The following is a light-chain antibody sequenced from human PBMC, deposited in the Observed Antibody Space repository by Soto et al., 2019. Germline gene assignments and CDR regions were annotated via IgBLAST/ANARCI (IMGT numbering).Light chain of an antibody. Sequence: EIVLTQSPGTLSLSPGGRATLSCRASESVYSTYLAWYQQKPGQAPRLLMDGASSRAPGIPDRFSGSGSGTDFTLNISRLEPEDFAVYYCRQYGSSSLTFGGGTKVEIK. CDR3: RQYGSSSLT. CDR2: GAS. V-gene: IGKV3-20*01. CDR1: ESVYSTY. J-gene: IGKJ4*01.